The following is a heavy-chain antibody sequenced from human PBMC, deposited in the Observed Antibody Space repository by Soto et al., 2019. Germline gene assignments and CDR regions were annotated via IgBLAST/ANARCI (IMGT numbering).Heavy chain of an antibody. CDR2: INPNGGNT. J-gene: IGHJ5*02. CDR3: ARSSGGVVGRIREGSNWLAP. CDR1: ADTFTSYY. D-gene: IGHD3-16*02. Sequence: GASVKVSCKVPADTFTSYYKHWVRQAPGNGLEWRGIINPNGGNTRLEQTFQGRITIHKDTFTSTVNMQLRSLSSEDTAVYYCARSSGGVVGRIREGSNWLAPWGQGSLVTVSS. V-gene: IGHV1-46*01.